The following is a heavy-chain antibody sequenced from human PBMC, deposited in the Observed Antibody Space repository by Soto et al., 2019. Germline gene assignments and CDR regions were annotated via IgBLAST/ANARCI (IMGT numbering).Heavy chain of an antibody. D-gene: IGHD3-3*01. V-gene: IGHV3-74*01. J-gene: IGHJ6*02. CDR1: GFSVKRYW. Sequence: GSLRLSCGASGFSVKRYWMHWVRQAPGKGLVWLSRFGGDENYTDYADSVRGRFTISRDIAKNTIYLQMNSLRAEDTAVYYCGKGKELGVVRYGLDAWGQGTTVTVSS. CDR3: GKGKELGVVRYGLDA. CDR2: FGGDENYT.